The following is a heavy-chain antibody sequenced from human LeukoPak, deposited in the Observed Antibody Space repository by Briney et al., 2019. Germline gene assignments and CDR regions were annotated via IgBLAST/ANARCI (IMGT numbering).Heavy chain of an antibody. V-gene: IGHV3-43D*04. J-gene: IGHJ6*04. Sequence: GGSLRLSCAASGFTFSSYEMNWVRQAPGKGLEWVSLISWDGGSTYYADSVKGRFTISRDNSKNSLYLQMNSLRAEDTALYYCAKDINVLRYGVGYYYYGMDVWGKGTTVTVSS. CDR2: ISWDGGST. CDR1: GFTFSSYE. CDR3: AKDINVLRYGVGYYYYGMDV. D-gene: IGHD3-9*01.